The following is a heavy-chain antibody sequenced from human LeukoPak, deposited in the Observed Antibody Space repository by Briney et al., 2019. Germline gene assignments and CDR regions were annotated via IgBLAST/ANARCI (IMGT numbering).Heavy chain of an antibody. CDR1: GDSVSSINGA. CDR2: TYYRSKWYS. J-gene: IGHJ4*02. Sequence: SQTLSLTCTISGDSVSSINGAWNWVRQSPSRGLEWLGRTYYRSKWYSDYAVPIQGRISINPDTSKNQFTLHLFSVTPDDTAVYYCARDVATTGWYTFDYWGQGTRVTVSS. V-gene: IGHV6-1*01. CDR3: ARDVATTGWYTFDY. D-gene: IGHD6-19*01.